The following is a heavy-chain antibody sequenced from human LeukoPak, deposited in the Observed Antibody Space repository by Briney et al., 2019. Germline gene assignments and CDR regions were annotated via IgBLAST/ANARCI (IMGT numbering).Heavy chain of an antibody. V-gene: IGHV3-21*04. J-gene: IGHJ4*02. CDR1: GFTFYTYS. Sequence: GGSLRLSCAASGFTFYTYSMNWVRQAPGKGLEWVSSISSSGTYTYYADSVKGRFTISRDNSRNTVYLQMNSLRAEDAAVYYCANDLGWIQLNLGRGQGTLVTVSS. D-gene: IGHD5-18*01. CDR3: ANDLGWIQLNLG. CDR2: ISSSGTYT.